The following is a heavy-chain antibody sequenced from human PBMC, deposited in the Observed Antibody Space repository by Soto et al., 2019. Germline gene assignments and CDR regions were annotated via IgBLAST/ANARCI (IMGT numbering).Heavy chain of an antibody. Sequence: SETLSLTCDVYGGSFSGYIWTWIRQTPGKGLQWIGQINHSGSANYNPSLKSRITISVHTSNSQFSLELSSVTAADTAVYYCARGLISGSQYSGGRYFFDAWGQGTPVTVSS. D-gene: IGHD1-26*01. CDR1: GGSFSGYI. V-gene: IGHV4-34*01. CDR2: INHSGSA. J-gene: IGHJ4*02. CDR3: ARGLISGSQYSGGRYFFDA.